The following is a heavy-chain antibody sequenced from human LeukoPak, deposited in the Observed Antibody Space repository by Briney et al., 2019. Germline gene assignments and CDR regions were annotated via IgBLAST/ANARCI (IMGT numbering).Heavy chain of an antibody. CDR2: IWYDGTNK. CDR1: GFHFSSYG. D-gene: IGHD3-9*01. CDR3: AKNYDILTGYYPNLDY. V-gene: IGHV3-33*06. Sequence: GGSLRLSCAASGFHFSSYGIHWVRQAPGKGLEWVAVIWYDGTNKYYADSVKGRFTISRDNSNNTVYLQMNSQRAEDTAVYYCAKNYDILTGYYPNLDYWGQGTLVTVSS. J-gene: IGHJ4*02.